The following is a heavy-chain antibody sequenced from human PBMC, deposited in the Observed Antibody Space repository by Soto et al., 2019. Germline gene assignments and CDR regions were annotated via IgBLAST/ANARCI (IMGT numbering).Heavy chain of an antibody. D-gene: IGHD2-15*01. J-gene: IGHJ5*02. V-gene: IGHV1-69*13. CDR3: ARSTPATDYGYCSGGSCYYNWFDP. Sequence: GASVKVSCKASGYTFTSYGISWVRQAPGQGLEWMGGIIPIFGTANYAQKFQGRVTITADESTSTAYMELSSLRSEDTAVYYCARSTPATDYGYCSGGSCYYNWFDPWGQGTLVTVSS. CDR2: IIPIFGTA. CDR1: GYTFTSYG.